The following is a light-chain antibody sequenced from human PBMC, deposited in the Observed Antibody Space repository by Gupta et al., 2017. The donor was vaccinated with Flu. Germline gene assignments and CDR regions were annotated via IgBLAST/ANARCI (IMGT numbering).Light chain of an antibody. J-gene: IGLJ3*02. CDR1: YSNIGNTY. V-gene: IGLV1-51*01. CDR2: DNN. Sequence: QSVLTQPPSVSATPGEKVIISCSGSYSNIGNTYVSWYQRLPGAAPKLLIFDNNKRPSGIPDRFSGSKSGTSATLGITGLQTGDEADYYCGTWDSSRGDVVFGGGTKLTVL. CDR3: GTWDSSRGDVV.